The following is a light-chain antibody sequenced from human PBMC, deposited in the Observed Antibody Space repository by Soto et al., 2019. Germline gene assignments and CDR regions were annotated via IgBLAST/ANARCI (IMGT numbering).Light chain of an antibody. J-gene: IGKJ1*01. CDR3: QKYHSAPRT. Sequence: DIQMTQSPSSLSASLGDRVTITCRASQGIGNYLAWYQLQPGKVPKLLIYAASTLQSGVPSRFSGSGSGTDFTLTISSLQPEDVATYFCQKYHSAPRTFGQGTKMEI. CDR2: AAS. CDR1: QGIGNY. V-gene: IGKV1-27*01.